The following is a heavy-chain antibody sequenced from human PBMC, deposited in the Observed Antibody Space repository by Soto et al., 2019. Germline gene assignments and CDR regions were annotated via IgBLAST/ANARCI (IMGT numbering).Heavy chain of an antibody. D-gene: IGHD3-22*01. Sequence: LSLTCTVSGGSMSSFYWSWIRLPPGKGLEWIGYIYYSGSTNYNPSLKSRVTISIDTSKNQFSLKLSSVTTADTAVYYCARGKADSSGFDYWGQGTLVTVSS. J-gene: IGHJ4*02. V-gene: IGHV4-59*01. CDR3: ARGKADSSGFDY. CDR1: GGSMSSFY. CDR2: IYYSGST.